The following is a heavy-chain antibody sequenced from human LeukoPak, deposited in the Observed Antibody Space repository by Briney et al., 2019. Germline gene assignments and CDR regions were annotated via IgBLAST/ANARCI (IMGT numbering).Heavy chain of an antibody. CDR3: AKSFYDSGGYYGIIDY. Sequence: GGSLRLSCAASGFTFNSYSMFWVRQVPGKGLEWVAVISYDGTHKYYADSVKGRFTISRDNSKNTLHLQMDGLRVEAAALYYCAKSFYDSGGYYGIIDYWGQGTLVTVSS. CDR2: ISYDGTHK. J-gene: IGHJ4*02. D-gene: IGHD3-22*01. V-gene: IGHV3-30*18. CDR1: GFTFNSYS.